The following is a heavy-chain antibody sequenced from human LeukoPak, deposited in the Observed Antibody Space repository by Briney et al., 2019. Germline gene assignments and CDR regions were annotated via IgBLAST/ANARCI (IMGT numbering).Heavy chain of an antibody. CDR2: ISSSSSFI. V-gene: IGHV3-21*04. D-gene: IGHD2-2*01. CDR1: GFTFSSYR. J-gene: IGHJ4*02. Sequence: GGSLRLSCAASGFTFSSYRMNWVRQAPGKGLEWVSSISSSSSFIYYADSVKGRFTISRDNPKNSLYLQMNSLRAEDTAVYYCAKDPRPYCSSTSCYPRFDYWGQGTLVTVSS. CDR3: AKDPRPYCSSTSCYPRFDY.